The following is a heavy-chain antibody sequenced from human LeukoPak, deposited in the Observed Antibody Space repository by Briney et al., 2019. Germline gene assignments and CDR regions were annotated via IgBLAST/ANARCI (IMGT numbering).Heavy chain of an antibody. J-gene: IGHJ4*02. D-gene: IGHD2-2*02. CDR1: GFTFSSYS. V-gene: IGHV3-21*01. CDR3: ARLGSQLLYDY. Sequence: GGSLRLSCAASGFTFSSYSVNWVRQAPGKGLEWVSSISRTSNYIFYGDSVKGRFTISRDNSKNTLYLQMNSLRAEDTAVYYCARLGSQLLYDYWGQGTLVTVSS. CDR2: ISRTSNYI.